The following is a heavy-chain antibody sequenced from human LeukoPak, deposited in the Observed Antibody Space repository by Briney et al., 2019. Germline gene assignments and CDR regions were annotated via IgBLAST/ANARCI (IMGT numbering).Heavy chain of an antibody. CDR3: AKETVAGIGEDLNY. J-gene: IGHJ4*02. CDR2: ISGSGGST. D-gene: IGHD6-19*01. V-gene: IGHV3-23*01. CDR1: GFTFSSYA. Sequence: GGSLRLSCAASGFTFSSYAMSWVRQAPGKGLEWVSAISGSGGSTYYADSVKGRFTISRDNSKNALYLQMNSLRAEDTAVYYCAKETVAGIGEDLNYWGQGTLVTVSS.